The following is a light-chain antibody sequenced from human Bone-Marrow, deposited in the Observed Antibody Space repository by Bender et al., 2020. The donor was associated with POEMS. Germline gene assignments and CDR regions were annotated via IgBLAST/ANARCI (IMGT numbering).Light chain of an antibody. Sequence: QSALTQPASVSGSPGQSITISCTGTSSDVGSYNHVSWYQQHPGKAPKLIIFEVSKRPSGVSSRFSGSKSGNTASLTISGLQAEDEADYSCCSYAGTSTYVFGTGTKVTVL. CDR2: EVS. V-gene: IGLV2-23*02. J-gene: IGLJ1*01. CDR3: CSYAGTSTYV. CDR1: SSDVGSYNH.